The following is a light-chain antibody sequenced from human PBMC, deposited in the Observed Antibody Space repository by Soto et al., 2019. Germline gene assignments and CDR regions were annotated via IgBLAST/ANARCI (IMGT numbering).Light chain of an antibody. Sequence: DVQRTQTPSTLSASVGDRVTITWRASQSISSWLAWYQQKPGTAPKLLIYDASSLESGVPSRFSGSGSGTEFTLTISSLQPDDFATYYCQQYNSYSPLTFGGGTKADI. CDR1: QSISSW. CDR3: QQYNSYSPLT. J-gene: IGKJ4*01. V-gene: IGKV1-5*01. CDR2: DAS.